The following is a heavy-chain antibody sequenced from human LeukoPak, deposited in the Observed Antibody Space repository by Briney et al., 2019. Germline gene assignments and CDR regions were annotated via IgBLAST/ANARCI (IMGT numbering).Heavy chain of an antibody. Sequence: PGRSLRLSCAASEFTFSTYGMHWVRQAPGKGLEWVAVISYDGSYKFYADSVKGRFTLSRDNSKSTLYLQMNSLRAEDTAVYYCAKDRYSGLNTIDYWGQGTLVTVSS. V-gene: IGHV3-30*18. J-gene: IGHJ4*02. D-gene: IGHD6-13*01. CDR1: EFTFSTYG. CDR3: AKDRYSGLNTIDY. CDR2: ISYDGSYK.